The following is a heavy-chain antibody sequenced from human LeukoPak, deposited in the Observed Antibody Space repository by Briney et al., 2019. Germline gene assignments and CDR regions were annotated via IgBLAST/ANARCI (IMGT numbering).Heavy chain of an antibody. Sequence: TGGSLRLSCAASGFPSSSYSMNWVRQAPGKGLEWVSYISASGSNIYYLDSVKGRFTVSRDNAMNSLFLQMDRPRAEDTAVYYCVRVKGTYFDFWGQGTLVTVSS. CDR3: VRVKGTYFDF. CDR1: GFPSSSYS. J-gene: IGHJ4*02. V-gene: IGHV3-48*01. D-gene: IGHD1-1*01. CDR2: ISASGSNI.